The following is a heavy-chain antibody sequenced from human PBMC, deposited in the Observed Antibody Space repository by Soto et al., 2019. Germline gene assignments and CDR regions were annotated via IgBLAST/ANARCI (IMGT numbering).Heavy chain of an antibody. Sequence: GGSLRLSCAASGFTFSSYVMHWVRQSPGKGLEWVAVISYDGSNKYYADSVKGRFTISRDNSKNTLYLQMNSLRAEDTAVYYCAKGGGDDCSGGSCYSEFGWFDPWGQGTLVTVSS. V-gene: IGHV3-30*18. CDR2: ISYDGSNK. CDR3: AKGGGDDCSGGSCYSEFGWFDP. J-gene: IGHJ5*02. CDR1: GFTFSSYV. D-gene: IGHD2-15*01.